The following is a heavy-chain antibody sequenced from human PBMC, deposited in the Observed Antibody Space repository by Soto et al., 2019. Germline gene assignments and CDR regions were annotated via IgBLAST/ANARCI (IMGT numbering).Heavy chain of an antibody. V-gene: IGHV4-31*03. Sequence: QVQLQESGPGLVKPSQTLSLTRTVSGGSISSGGYYWSWIRQHPGKGLEWIGYIYYSGSTYYNPSLKSRVTISVDTSKNQFSLKLSSVTAADTAVYYCARGKYYYDSSGYYHTPRHNHFDYWGQGTLVTVSS. D-gene: IGHD3-22*01. CDR2: IYYSGST. J-gene: IGHJ4*02. CDR3: ARGKYYYDSSGYYHTPRHNHFDY. CDR1: GGSISSGGYY.